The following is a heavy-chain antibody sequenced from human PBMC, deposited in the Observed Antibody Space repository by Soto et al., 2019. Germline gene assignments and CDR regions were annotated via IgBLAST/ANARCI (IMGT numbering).Heavy chain of an antibody. CDR3: ATRRDGYKNYYYYGMDV. CDR1: GYTLTELS. D-gene: IGHD5-12*01. V-gene: IGHV1-24*01. J-gene: IGHJ6*02. Sequence: APVKVSCKVSGYTLTELSMRWVRQAPGKGLEWMGGFDPEDGETIYAQKFQGRVTMTEDTSTDTAYMELSSLRSEDTAVYYCATRRDGYKNYYYYGMDVWGQGTTVTVSS. CDR2: FDPEDGET.